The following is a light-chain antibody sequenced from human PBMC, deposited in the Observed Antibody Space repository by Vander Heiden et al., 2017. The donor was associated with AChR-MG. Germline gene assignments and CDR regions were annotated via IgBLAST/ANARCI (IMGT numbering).Light chain of an antibody. Sequence: DIQMTQSPSTLSASVGDRVTITCRASQTITTWLAWYQQKPGRAPKLLIYKASTLESGVPSRFSGSGYGTEFTLTISSLQPDDFATYYCQQYNCYWAWTFGQGTKVEIK. CDR1: QTITTW. J-gene: IGKJ1*01. CDR3: QQYNCYWAWT. V-gene: IGKV1-5*03. CDR2: KAS.